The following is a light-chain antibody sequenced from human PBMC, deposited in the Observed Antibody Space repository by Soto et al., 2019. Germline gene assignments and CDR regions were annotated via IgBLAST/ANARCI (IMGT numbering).Light chain of an antibody. J-gene: IGKJ5*01. Sequence: DIQLTQSPSFLSASVGDRVTITCRASQGISSYLAWYQQKPGKAPKLLIYAASTLQSGVPSRFSGSGSGTEFTLTISSLQPEDFATYYCQQLNRYPITFGQGT. CDR3: QQLNRYPIT. CDR2: AAS. V-gene: IGKV1-9*01. CDR1: QGISSY.